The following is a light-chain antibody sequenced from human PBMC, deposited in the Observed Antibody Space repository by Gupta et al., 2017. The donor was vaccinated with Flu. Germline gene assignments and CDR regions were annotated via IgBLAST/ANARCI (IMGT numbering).Light chain of an antibody. J-gene: IGLJ2*01. CDR2: RED. V-gene: IGLV3-1*01. CDR3: QSRGTHVV. CDR1: RLGDSC. Sequence: VSTEHTATVSCSGDRLGDSCVPTYYHKPVQHPMLMIYREDEQPTGITERFLGSTSGNASTLTISGCMSLDEGDYYWQSRGTHVVFGGGTNLTVL.